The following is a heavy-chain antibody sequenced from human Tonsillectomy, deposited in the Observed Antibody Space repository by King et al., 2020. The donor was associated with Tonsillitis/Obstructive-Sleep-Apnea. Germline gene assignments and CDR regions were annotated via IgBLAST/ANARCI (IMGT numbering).Heavy chain of an antibody. D-gene: IGHD3-10*01. CDR2: INHSGNT. Sequence: VQLQQWGAGLLKPSETLSLTCAVYGGSFSGYYWSWIRQPPGKGLEWIGEINHSGNTYYNPSLKSRVTISVDTSKNQFSLKLSSVTAADTAVYYCSLDPLTVTASRIDYWGQGNLVTVS. CDR3: SLDPLTVTASRIDY. J-gene: IGHJ4*02. CDR1: GGSFSGYY. V-gene: IGHV4-34*01.